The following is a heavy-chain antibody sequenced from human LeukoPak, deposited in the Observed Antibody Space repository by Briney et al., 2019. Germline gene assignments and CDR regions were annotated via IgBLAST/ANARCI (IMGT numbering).Heavy chain of an antibody. Sequence: SVKVSCKASGGTFSSYAISWVRQAPGQGLEWMGGIIPIFGTANYAQKFQGRVTITADESTSTAYMELSSLRSEDTAVYYCASNNLLSSSRTRPTLTYYYYGMDVWGQGTTVTVSS. CDR1: GGTFSSYA. J-gene: IGHJ6*02. CDR2: IIPIFGTA. V-gene: IGHV1-69*13. CDR3: ASNNLLSSSRTRPTLTYYYYGMDV. D-gene: IGHD6-13*01.